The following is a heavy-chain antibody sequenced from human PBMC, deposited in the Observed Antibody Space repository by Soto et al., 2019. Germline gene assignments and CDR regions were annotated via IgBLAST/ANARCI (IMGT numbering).Heavy chain of an antibody. Sequence: PGGSLRLSCTASGFTFGDYAMSWFRQAPGKGLEWVGFIRSKAYGGTTEYAASVKGRFTISRDDSKSIAYLQMNSLKTEDTAVYYCTRDQFYGDFPYYFDYWGQGTLVTVSS. D-gene: IGHD4-17*01. CDR2: IRSKAYGGTT. J-gene: IGHJ4*02. CDR3: TRDQFYGDFPYYFDY. V-gene: IGHV3-49*03. CDR1: GFTFGDYA.